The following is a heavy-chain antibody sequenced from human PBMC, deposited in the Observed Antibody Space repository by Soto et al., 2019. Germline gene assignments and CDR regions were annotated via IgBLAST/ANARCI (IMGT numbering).Heavy chain of an antibody. D-gene: IGHD5-12*01. CDR3: GRVRVDKAEGWFDP. V-gene: IGHV5-10-1*01. CDR1: GYSFTTYW. Sequence: PGESLKISCKGSGYSFTTYWITWVRQVPGKGLEWMGRIDPSDSCANYSPSFQGHVTMSADKSISTAYLQWSSLKASDTAMYYCGRVRVDKAEGWFDPWGQGTLVTVSS. CDR2: IDPSDSCA. J-gene: IGHJ5*02.